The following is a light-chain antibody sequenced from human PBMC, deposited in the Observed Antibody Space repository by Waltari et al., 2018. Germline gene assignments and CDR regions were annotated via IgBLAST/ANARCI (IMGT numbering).Light chain of an antibody. V-gene: IGLV2-14*03. CDR1: TSDVGGYSF. CDR3: SSFTSDTTWV. Sequence: QSALTQPASVSGSPGQSITISCTGTTSDVGGYSFVSWYRQHPGKTPDLMIYDIRKRPSGVPNLFSGSKSGNTASLTISGLQAEDEANYYCSSFTSDTTWVFGGGTKLTV. J-gene: IGLJ3*02. CDR2: DIR.